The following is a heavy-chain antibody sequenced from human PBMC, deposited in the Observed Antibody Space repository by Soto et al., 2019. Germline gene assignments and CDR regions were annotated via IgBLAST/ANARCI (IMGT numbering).Heavy chain of an antibody. D-gene: IGHD2-15*01. Sequence: SETLSLTGPVSGVSLHNSQSSWAWLRQPPGKGLPFIGSVSHTGGVQCSSSLRSRVTMSVDTANNQVSLWVRSLTGACTAFYYCGRGVEGATRHTDPDAWGQGIMVTVS. CDR1: GVSLHNSQSS. CDR2: VSHTGGV. J-gene: IGHJ5*02. CDR3: GRGVEGATRHTDPDA. V-gene: IGHV4-39*01.